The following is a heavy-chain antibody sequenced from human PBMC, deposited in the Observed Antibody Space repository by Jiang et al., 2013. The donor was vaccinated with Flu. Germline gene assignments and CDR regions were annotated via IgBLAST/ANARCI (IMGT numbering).Heavy chain of an antibody. V-gene: IGHV1-2*05. Sequence: QLVESGAEVKKPGASVKVSCKASGYTFTGYYMHWVRQAPGQGLEWMGRINPNSGGTNYAQKFQGRVTMTRDTSISTAYMELSRLRSDDTVVYYCARGPDILTGSLGYYFDYWGQGTLVTVSS. CDR3: ARGPDILTGSLGYYFDY. J-gene: IGHJ4*02. D-gene: IGHD3-9*01. CDR2: INPNSGGT. CDR1: GYTFTGYY.